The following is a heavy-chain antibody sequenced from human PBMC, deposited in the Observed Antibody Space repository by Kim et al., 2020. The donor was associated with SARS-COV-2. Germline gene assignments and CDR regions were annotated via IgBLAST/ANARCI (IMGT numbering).Heavy chain of an antibody. CDR2: ISYDGDNK. V-gene: IGHV3-30*18. D-gene: IGHD1-7*01. J-gene: IGHJ4*02. CDR3: AKTGGNYFGYFVS. Sequence: GGSLRLSCAASGFTFSSYGMHWVRQAPGKGLEWVGVISYDGDNKYYADSVRGRFTISRDNSKNTLYLQMNSLRPEDTAVYYCAKTGGNYFGYFVSWGQGTLVTVSS. CDR1: GFTFSSYG.